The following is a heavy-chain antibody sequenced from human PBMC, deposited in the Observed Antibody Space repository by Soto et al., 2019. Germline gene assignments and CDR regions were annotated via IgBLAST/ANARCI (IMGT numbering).Heavy chain of an antibody. Sequence: QITLKESGPTVVKPTQTLTLTCTFSGFSVSTSGVGVAWIRQPPGKALEWLALIYWDDDKRYSPFLQSRVTITKDTSHNQVVLTMTNMDPVDTATYYCAHKGGRGAGMDVWGQGTTVTVSS. CDR1: GFSVSTSGVG. D-gene: IGHD2-15*01. V-gene: IGHV2-5*02. CDR2: IYWDDDK. J-gene: IGHJ6*02. CDR3: AHKGGRGAGMDV.